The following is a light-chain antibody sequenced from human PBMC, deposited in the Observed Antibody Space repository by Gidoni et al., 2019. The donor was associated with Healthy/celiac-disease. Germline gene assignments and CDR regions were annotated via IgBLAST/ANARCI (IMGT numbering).Light chain of an antibody. Sequence: SALTQPPSASGSPGQSVTISCPGTSSDVGGHNYVFGYQQHPGKAPKLMLYEVSQRPSEVPDRFAGSKSGNTAALTVSGLQAEEEADYYCSSYAGSNNFVVFGGGTKLTVL. CDR1: SSDVGGHNY. CDR2: EVS. CDR3: SSYAGSNNFVV. V-gene: IGLV2-8*01. J-gene: IGLJ2*01.